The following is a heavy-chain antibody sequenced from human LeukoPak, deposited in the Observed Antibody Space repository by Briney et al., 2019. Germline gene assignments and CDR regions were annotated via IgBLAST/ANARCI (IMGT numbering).Heavy chain of an antibody. D-gene: IGHD2/OR15-2a*01. Sequence: GGSLRLSCAASGFTFGRYWMHWVRQAPGKGPVWVSRINSDGSRTSYADSAKGGFTISRDNAKNTLYLQMNSLRVEDTAVYYCASTNRLDYWGQGTLVTVSS. V-gene: IGHV3-74*01. CDR3: ASTNRLDY. CDR2: INSDGSRT. J-gene: IGHJ4*02. CDR1: GFTFGRYW.